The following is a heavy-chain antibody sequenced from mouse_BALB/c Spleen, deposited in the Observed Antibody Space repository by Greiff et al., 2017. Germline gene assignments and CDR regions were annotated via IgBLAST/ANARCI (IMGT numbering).Heavy chain of an antibody. V-gene: IGHV5-6-4*01. J-gene: IGHJ2*01. CDR2: ISSGGSYT. CDR1: GFTFSSYT. Sequence: EVKVVESGGGLVKPGGSLKLSCAASGFTFSSYTMSWVRQTPEKRLEWVATISSGGSYTYYPDSVKGRFTISRDNAKNTLYLQMSSLKSEDTAMYYCTRDLYGSSYDYFDYWGQGTTLTVSS. CDR3: TRDLYGSSYDYFDY. D-gene: IGHD1-1*01.